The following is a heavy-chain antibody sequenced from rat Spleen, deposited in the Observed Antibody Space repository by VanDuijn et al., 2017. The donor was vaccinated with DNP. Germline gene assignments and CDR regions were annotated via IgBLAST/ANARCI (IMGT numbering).Heavy chain of an antibody. CDR2: ISYSGTT. J-gene: IGHJ2*01. Sequence: EVQLQESGPGLVTPSQSLSLTCSVTGYSITSNYWAWIRKFPGNKMEWMGYISYSGTTRYKPSLKSRISITRDTSKNHFILQLNSVSPEDTATYCCARWNVFGYNGFDHWGQGVMVTVSS. CDR3: ARWNVFGYNGFDH. CDR1: GYSITSNY. D-gene: IGHD1-9*01. V-gene: IGHV3-1*01.